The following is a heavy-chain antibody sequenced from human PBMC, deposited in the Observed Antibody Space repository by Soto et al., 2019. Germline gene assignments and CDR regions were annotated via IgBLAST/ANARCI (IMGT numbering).Heavy chain of an antibody. V-gene: IGHV1-2*02. Sequence: ASVKVSCKASGYTFTGYYMHWARQAPGQGLEWMGWINPNSGGTNYAQKFQGRVTMTRDTSISTAYMELSRLRSDDTAVYYCARGDITGTEFDPWGQGTLVTVSS. CDR3: ARGDITGTEFDP. CDR2: INPNSGGT. J-gene: IGHJ5*02. CDR1: GYTFTGYY. D-gene: IGHD1-20*01.